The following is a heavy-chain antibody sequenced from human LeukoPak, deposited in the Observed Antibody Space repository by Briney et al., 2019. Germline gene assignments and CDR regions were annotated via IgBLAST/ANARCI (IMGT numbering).Heavy chain of an antibody. CDR3: AIGTFKYQLLRFLDY. V-gene: IGHV7-4-1*02. CDR2: INTNTGNP. D-gene: IGHD2-2*01. Sequence: ASVKVSCKASGYTFTSYAMNWVRQAPGQGLEWMGWINTNTGNPTYAQGFTGRFVFSLDTSVSTAYPQISSLKAEDTAVYYCAIGTFKYQLLRFLDYWGQGTLVTVSS. CDR1: GYTFTSYA. J-gene: IGHJ4*02.